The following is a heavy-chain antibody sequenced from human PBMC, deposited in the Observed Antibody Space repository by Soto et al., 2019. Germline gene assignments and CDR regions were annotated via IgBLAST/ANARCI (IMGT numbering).Heavy chain of an antibody. J-gene: IGHJ6*02. CDR2: ISGSGGST. V-gene: IGHV3-23*01. CDR3: AKDQDDSSGYYRYYYYYGMDV. CDR1: GFTFSSYA. D-gene: IGHD3-22*01. Sequence: GGSLRLSCAASGFTFSSYAMSWVRQAPGKGLEWVSAISGSGGSTYYADSVKGRFTISRDNSKNTLYLQMNSLRAEDTAVYYCAKDQDDSSGYYRYYYYYGMDVWGQGTTVTVSS.